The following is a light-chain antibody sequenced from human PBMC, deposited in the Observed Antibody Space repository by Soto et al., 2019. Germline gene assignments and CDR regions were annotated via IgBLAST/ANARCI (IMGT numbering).Light chain of an antibody. V-gene: IGLV2-14*03. CDR2: EVA. CDR3: SSYATSGTNVI. J-gene: IGLJ2*01. Sequence: QSALTQPASVSGSPGQSITISCTGTNSDVGAYPYVSWYQQHPGNAPKLLIYEVADRPSGVSDRFSGSKSGNTASLTISALQAEDEAVYYCSSYATSGTNVIFGGATKVTVL. CDR1: NSDVGAYPY.